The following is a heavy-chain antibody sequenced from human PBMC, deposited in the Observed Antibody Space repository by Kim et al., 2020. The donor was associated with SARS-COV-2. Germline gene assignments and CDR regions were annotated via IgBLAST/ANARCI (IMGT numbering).Heavy chain of an antibody. J-gene: IGHJ4*02. D-gene: IGHD3-22*01. V-gene: IGHV3-30*04. Sequence: GGSLRLSCAASGFTFSNYTMHWVRQAPGKGLEWVAVISSDGSNKYYADSVQGRFTISRDNSKNTLNLQMNSLRVEDTAVYHCAGTMIVDPGYWGQGSLVTVSS. CDR2: ISSDGSNK. CDR3: AGTMIVDPGY. CDR1: GFTFSNYT.